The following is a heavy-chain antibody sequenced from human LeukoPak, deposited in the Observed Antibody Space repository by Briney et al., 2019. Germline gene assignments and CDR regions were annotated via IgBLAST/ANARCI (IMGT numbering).Heavy chain of an antibody. J-gene: IGHJ4*02. V-gene: IGHV3-53*01. D-gene: IGHD3-16*01. Sequence: GGSLRLSCAASGFIVSSNYMSWVRQAPGKGLEWVSVIYDDETIYYADSVKGRFTISRDNSRNTVFLQMNSLRAEDTAVYYCARDYAFDYWGQGTLVTVSS. CDR3: ARDYAFDY. CDR2: IYDDETI. CDR1: GFIVSSNY.